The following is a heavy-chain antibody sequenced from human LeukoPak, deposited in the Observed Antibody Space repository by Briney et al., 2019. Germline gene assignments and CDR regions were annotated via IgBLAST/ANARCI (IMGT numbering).Heavy chain of an antibody. V-gene: IGHV6-1*01. CDR3: ARGLASWYLWFDP. CDR2: TYYRSKWYN. CDR1: GYSVSSNSAA. D-gene: IGHD6-13*01. J-gene: IGHJ5*02. Sequence: SHTLSLTCALSGYSVSSNSAAWNWIRQSPSRGLEWLGRTYYRSKWYNDYAVSVKSRITINPHTSKNQFSLQLNSVTPEDTAVYYCARGLASWYLWFDPWGQGTLVTVSS.